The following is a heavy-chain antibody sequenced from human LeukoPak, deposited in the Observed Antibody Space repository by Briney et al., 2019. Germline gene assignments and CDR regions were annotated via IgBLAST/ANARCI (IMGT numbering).Heavy chain of an antibody. CDR1: GFTFSGYW. CDR3: TRSPYSSSWTFEY. J-gene: IGHJ4*02. V-gene: IGHV3-74*01. Sequence: GGSLRLSCAASGFTFSGYWIHWVRQAPVKGLEWVSRVNSDGSRTDYADSVKGRFTVSRDNAKNTLFLHMHSLRPEDTAVYYCTRSPYSSSWTFEYWGQGTLVSVPS. CDR2: VNSDGSRT. D-gene: IGHD6-13*01.